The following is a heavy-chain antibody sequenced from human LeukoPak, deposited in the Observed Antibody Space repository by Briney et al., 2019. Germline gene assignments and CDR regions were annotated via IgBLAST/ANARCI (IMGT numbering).Heavy chain of an antibody. CDR3: ARGKRVYSYGFFDY. V-gene: IGHV4-34*01. CDR2: INHSGST. Sequence: SETLSLTCAVYGGSFSGYYWSWIRQPPGKGLEWIGEINHSGSTNYNPSLKSRVTISVDTSKNQFSLKLSSVTAADTAVYYCARGKRVYSYGFFDYWGQGTLVTVSS. D-gene: IGHD5-18*01. CDR1: GGSFSGYY. J-gene: IGHJ4*02.